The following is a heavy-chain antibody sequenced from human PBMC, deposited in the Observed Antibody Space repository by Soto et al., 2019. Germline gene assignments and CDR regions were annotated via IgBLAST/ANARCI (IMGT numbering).Heavy chain of an antibody. Sequence: PGESLKISCKGSGYSFTSYWIGWVRQMPGKGLEWMGIIYPGDSDTRYSPSFQGQVTISADKSISTAYLQWSSLKASDTAMYYCARHRPGTVTTGYYYYYMDVWGKGTTVTVSS. CDR2: IYPGDSDT. CDR1: GYSFTSYW. J-gene: IGHJ6*03. CDR3: ARHRPGTVTTGYYYYYMDV. V-gene: IGHV5-51*01. D-gene: IGHD4-17*01.